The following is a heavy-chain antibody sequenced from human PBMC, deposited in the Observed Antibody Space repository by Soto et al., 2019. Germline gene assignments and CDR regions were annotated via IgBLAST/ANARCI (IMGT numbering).Heavy chain of an antibody. V-gene: IGHV3-30*01. CDR2: IYYDGSQK. J-gene: IGHJ4*02. D-gene: IGHD2-21*02. CDR1: GFTFSSYT. Sequence: QVQLVESGGGVVQPGRSLRLSCAASGFTFSSYTMHWXXXAPGKGLXXLALIYYDGSQKYYADSVKGRFTISRDNSKKMMNLDMNSLRTEDTAVYYCTRGGGNQLGDCYDNWGQGTLVTVSS. CDR3: TRGGGNQLGDCYDN.